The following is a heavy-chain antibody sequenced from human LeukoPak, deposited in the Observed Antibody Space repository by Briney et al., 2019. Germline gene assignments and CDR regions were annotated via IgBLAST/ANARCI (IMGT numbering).Heavy chain of an antibody. Sequence: GASVKVSCKASGYTFTSYDINWVRRATGQGLEWMGWMNPNSGNTGYAQKFQGRVTMTRNTSISTAYMELSSLRSEDTAVYYCARFPYYDFWSGYYRRHFDYWGQGTLVTVSS. CDR1: GYTFTSYD. J-gene: IGHJ4*02. CDR2: MNPNSGNT. V-gene: IGHV1-8*01. CDR3: ARFPYYDFWSGYYRRHFDY. D-gene: IGHD3-3*01.